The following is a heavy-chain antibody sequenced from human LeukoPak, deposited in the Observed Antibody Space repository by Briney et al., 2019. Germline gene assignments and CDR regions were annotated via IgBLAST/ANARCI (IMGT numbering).Heavy chain of an antibody. CDR3: ARDAFSGWYLWAFDI. J-gene: IGHJ3*02. D-gene: IGHD6-19*01. Sequence: PGGPLRLSCAASGFTFRSYWMSWVRQAPGKGLEWVSSISSSSSYIYYADSVKGRFTISRDNAKNSLYLQMNSLRAEDTAVYYCARDAFSGWYLWAFDIWGQGTMVTVSS. CDR2: ISSSSSYI. CDR1: GFTFRSYW. V-gene: IGHV3-21*01.